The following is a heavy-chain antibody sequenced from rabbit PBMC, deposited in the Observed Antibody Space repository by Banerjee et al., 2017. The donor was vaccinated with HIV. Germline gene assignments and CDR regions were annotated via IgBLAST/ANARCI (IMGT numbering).Heavy chain of an antibody. J-gene: IGHJ4*01. Sequence: QEQLKESGGGLVQPGGSLKLSCKASGFDFSSYYMSWVRQAPGKGLEWIGYIDPVFGSTYYASWVNGRFTISKTSSTTVTLQMTSLTAADTATYFCARGAGNGYSLWGQGTLVTVS. CDR1: GFDFSSYYM. CDR2: IDPVFGST. CDR3: ARGAGNGYSL. D-gene: IGHD8-1*01. V-gene: IGHV1S39*01.